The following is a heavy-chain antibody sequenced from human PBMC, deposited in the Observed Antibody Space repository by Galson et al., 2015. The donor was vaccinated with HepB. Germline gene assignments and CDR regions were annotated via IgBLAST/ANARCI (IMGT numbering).Heavy chain of an antibody. CDR2: ISDSGDST. CDR1: GFTFSNYA. V-gene: IGHV3-23*01. J-gene: IGHJ4*02. CDR3: AKDATPSSASPYIDN. Sequence: SLRLSCAASGFTFSNYAMTWVRQAPGQGLEWVSAISDSGDSTYYADSVRGRFTISRDNSKNTLYLQMNSLTADDTAVYFCAKDATPSSASPYIDNWGQLTLFTV. D-gene: IGHD5-18*01.